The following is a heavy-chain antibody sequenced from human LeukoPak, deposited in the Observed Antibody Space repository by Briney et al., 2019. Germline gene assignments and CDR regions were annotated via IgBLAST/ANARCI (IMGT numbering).Heavy chain of an antibody. CDR3: ARASSTVVKRARDYYYMDV. CDR2: IRHSGTT. D-gene: IGHD4-23*01. CDR1: GGSLSGYY. J-gene: IGHJ6*03. Sequence: PSETLSLTCTVYGGSLSGYYWSWVRQPPGKGLEWIGEIRHSGTTSYNPSLKSRVTISIDTSKNQFSLKLSSVAAADTAVYYCARASSTVVKRARDYYYMDVWGKGTTVTVSS. V-gene: IGHV4-34*01.